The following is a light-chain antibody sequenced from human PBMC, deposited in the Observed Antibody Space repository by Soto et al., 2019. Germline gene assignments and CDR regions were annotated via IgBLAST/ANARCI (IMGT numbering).Light chain of an antibody. Sequence: LTQPASVSGSPGQSIAISCTGTSSDVGGYKYVSWYQQHPGKAPKLMIYDVSNRPSGVSDRFSGSKSGNTASLTISGLQAEDEADYYCTSYTSSSTYVFGTGTKVTVL. J-gene: IGLJ1*01. CDR3: TSYTSSSTYV. CDR2: DVS. V-gene: IGLV2-14*01. CDR1: SSDVGGYKY.